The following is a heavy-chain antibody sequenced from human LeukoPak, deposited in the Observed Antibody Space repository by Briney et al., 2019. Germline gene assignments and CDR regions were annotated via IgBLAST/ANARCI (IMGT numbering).Heavy chain of an antibody. V-gene: IGHV3-33*08. CDR2: IWYDGSNK. CDR3: ARMYSGSHIDY. J-gene: IGHJ4*02. D-gene: IGHD1-26*01. Sequence: GGSLRLSCAASGFTFSSYGMHWVRQAPGKGLEWVAVIWYDGSNKYYADSVKGRFTISRDNSKNTLYLQMNSLRAEDTAVYYCARMYSGSHIDYWGQGTLVTVSS. CDR1: GFTFSSYG.